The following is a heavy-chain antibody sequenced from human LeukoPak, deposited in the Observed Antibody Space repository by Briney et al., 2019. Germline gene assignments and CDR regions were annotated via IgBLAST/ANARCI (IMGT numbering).Heavy chain of an antibody. Sequence: GGSLRLSCAASGFTVSSNYMSWVRQAPGKGLEWVSVIYSGGSTYYADSVKGRFTISRDNSKNTLYLQMNSLRAEDTAVYYCARMAHGDLFDIWGQGTMVTVSS. V-gene: IGHV3-66*01. D-gene: IGHD4-17*01. CDR1: GFTVSSNY. CDR3: ARMAHGDLFDI. CDR2: IYSGGST. J-gene: IGHJ3*02.